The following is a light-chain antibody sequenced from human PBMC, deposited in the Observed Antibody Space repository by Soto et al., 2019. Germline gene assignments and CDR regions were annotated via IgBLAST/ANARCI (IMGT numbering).Light chain of an antibody. Sequence: QSALTQPPSASGSPGQSVAISCTGTTSDIGGYDYVSWYQQHPGKAPKLMIYEVNKRPSGVPDRFSGSMSGNTASLTVSGVQAEDEADYYCSSHGGNSPYVFGTGTKLTVL. J-gene: IGLJ1*01. V-gene: IGLV2-8*01. CDR2: EVN. CDR3: SSHGGNSPYV. CDR1: TSDIGGYDY.